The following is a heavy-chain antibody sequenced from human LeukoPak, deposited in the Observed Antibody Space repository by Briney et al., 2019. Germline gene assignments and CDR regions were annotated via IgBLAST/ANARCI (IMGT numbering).Heavy chain of an antibody. V-gene: IGHV3-21*01. CDR1: GFTFSTYT. Sequence: GGSLRLSCVASGFTFSTYTMNWVRQAPGKGLEWVSSISSSSFFISYADSVKGRFTISRDNAKNSLYLQMKSLRAEDTAVYYCATHGSAHYYMDVWGKGTTVTISS. CDR2: ISSSSFFI. D-gene: IGHD2-2*03. CDR3: ATHGSAHYYMDV. J-gene: IGHJ6*03.